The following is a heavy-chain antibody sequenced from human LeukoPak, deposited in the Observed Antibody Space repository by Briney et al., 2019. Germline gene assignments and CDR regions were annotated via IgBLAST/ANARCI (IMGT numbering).Heavy chain of an antibody. D-gene: IGHD3-3*01. CDR2: INHSGST. CDR3: ARRGRITIFGVVRNWFDP. CDR1: GGSFSGYY. J-gene: IGHJ5*02. V-gene: IGHV4-34*01. Sequence: SETLSLTCAVYGGSFSGYYWSWIRQPPGKGLEWIGEINHSGSTNYNPSLKGRVTISVDTSKNQFSLKLSSVTAADTAVYYCARRGRITIFGVVRNWFDPWGQGTLVTVSS.